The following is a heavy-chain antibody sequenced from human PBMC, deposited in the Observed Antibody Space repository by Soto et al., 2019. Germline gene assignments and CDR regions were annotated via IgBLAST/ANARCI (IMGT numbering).Heavy chain of an antibody. CDR3: ARGGDYGDSHDAFDI. D-gene: IGHD4-17*01. Sequence: GGSLRLSCAASGFTFSSYDMHWVRQATGKGLEWVSAIGTAGDTYYPGSVKGRFTISRENAKNSLYLQMNSLRAGDTAVYYCARGGDYGDSHDAFDIWGQGTMVTVSS. CDR2: IGTAGDT. J-gene: IGHJ3*02. V-gene: IGHV3-13*01. CDR1: GFTFSSYD.